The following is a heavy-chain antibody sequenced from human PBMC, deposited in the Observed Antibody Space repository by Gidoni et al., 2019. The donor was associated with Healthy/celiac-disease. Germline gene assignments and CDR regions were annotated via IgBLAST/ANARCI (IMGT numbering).Heavy chain of an antibody. J-gene: IGHJ6*02. CDR1: GFPFSSYA. V-gene: IGHV3-30-3*01. Sequence: QVQLVESGGGVVQPGRSLSLSCDASGFPFSSYAIHWVRQAPGKGLEWVAVISYDGSNKYYADSVKGRFTISRDNSKNTLYLQMNSLRAEDTAVYYCARDRHSVVVVAASYYYYYGMDVWGQGTTVTVSS. CDR3: ARDRHSVVVVAASYYYYYGMDV. D-gene: IGHD2-15*01. CDR2: ISYDGSNK.